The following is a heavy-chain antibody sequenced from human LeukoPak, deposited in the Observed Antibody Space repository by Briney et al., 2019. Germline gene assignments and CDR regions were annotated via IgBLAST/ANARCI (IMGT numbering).Heavy chain of an antibody. V-gene: IGHV4-34*01. Sequence: SETLSLTCAVYGGSFSAYYWSWIRQPPGQGLEWIGEINHSGSTNFNPSLKSRVTISLDTSKNQFSLKLSSVTAADTAVYYCARCPCSSTSCYYYYGMDVWGQGTAVTVSS. J-gene: IGHJ6*02. D-gene: IGHD2-2*01. CDR3: ARCPCSSTSCYYYYGMDV. CDR1: GGSFSAYY. CDR2: INHSGST.